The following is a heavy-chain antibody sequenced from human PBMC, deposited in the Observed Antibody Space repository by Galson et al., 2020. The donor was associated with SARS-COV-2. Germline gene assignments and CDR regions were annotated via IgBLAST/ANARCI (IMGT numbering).Heavy chain of an antibody. CDR1: GYTFTGYY. D-gene: IGHD3-22*01. CDR3: ARVPINQYDGSGYYYYFDY. CDR2: ISPNSGGT. V-gene: IGHV1-2*02. Sequence: ASVKVSCKASGYTFTGYYLHWVRQAPGQGLEWVGWISPNSGGTNYAQKFQGRVTMTRDTSISTAYMELSRLRSDDTAVYYCARVPINQYDGSGYYYYFDYWGQGTLVTVSS. J-gene: IGHJ4*02.